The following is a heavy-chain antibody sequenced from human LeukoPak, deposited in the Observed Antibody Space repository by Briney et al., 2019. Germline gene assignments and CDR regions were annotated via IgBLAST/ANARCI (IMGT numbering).Heavy chain of an antibody. J-gene: IGHJ4*02. D-gene: IGHD3-22*01. Sequence: GGSLRLSCAASGFTVSSNYMSWVRQAPGKGLEWVSGLYSGGGTYYADSVKGRFDISRDNSKNTLYLQMNSLRAEDTAVYYCARDYYYDSSGYSPDYWGQGTLVIVSS. CDR1: GFTVSSNY. CDR3: ARDYYYDSSGYSPDY. CDR2: LYSGGGT. V-gene: IGHV3-66*01.